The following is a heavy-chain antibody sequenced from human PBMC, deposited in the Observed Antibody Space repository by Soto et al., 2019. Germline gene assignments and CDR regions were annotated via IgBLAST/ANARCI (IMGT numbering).Heavy chain of an antibody. CDR3: ARSSVTAVDFDY. CDR2: IWFDGSNK. J-gene: IGHJ4*02. V-gene: IGHV3-33*01. Sequence: QVQLVESGGGVVQPGRSLRLSCAASGFTFSSYGMHWVRQSPGKGLEWVAVIWFDGSNKYYADSVKGRFTISRDNSKNTLYLQMNSLRAEDTAVHYCARSSVTAVDFDYWGQGTLVTVSP. D-gene: IGHD2-21*02. CDR1: GFTFSSYG.